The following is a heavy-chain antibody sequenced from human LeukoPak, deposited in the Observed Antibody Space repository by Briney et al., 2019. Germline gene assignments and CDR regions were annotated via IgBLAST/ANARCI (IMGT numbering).Heavy chain of an antibody. V-gene: IGHV1-2*02. CDR1: GYTFTGYY. Sequence: EASVKVSCKASGYTFTGYYIHWVRQAPGQGLEWMGWINPNTGGTNYAQIFQGRVTMTRDTSISTAYMELSRLRSDDTAIYYCARDREPHYYGSGSQGWFDPWGQGTLVTVSS. D-gene: IGHD3-10*01. CDR3: ARDREPHYYGSGSQGWFDP. J-gene: IGHJ5*02. CDR2: INPNTGGT.